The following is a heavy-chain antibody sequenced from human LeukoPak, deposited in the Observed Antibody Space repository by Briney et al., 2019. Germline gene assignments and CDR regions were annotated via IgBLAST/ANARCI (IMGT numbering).Heavy chain of an antibody. D-gene: IGHD5-12*01. V-gene: IGHV4-61*01. J-gene: IGHJ3*02. CDR2: IYYSGST. Sequence: SETLSLTCTVSGVSVSSGSYYWSWIRQPPGKGLEWIGYIYYSGSTNYNPSLKSRVTKSLDMPKNQFSLKLSSVTAADTAVYYCATRRLRLDSFDIWGQGTMVTVSS. CDR3: ATRRLRLDSFDI. CDR1: GVSVSSGSYY.